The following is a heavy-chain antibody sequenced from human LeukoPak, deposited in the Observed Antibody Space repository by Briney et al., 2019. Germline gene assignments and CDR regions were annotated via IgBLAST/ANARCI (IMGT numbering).Heavy chain of an antibody. Sequence: PGGSLRLSCAASGFSFNRHRMNWVRQAPGKGLEWVSSISSGTSYIYYAESVKGRFTISRDNAKNALFLQMNSLRAEDTAVYYCTKDSGYDYFDHWGQGTLVTVSS. D-gene: IGHD5-12*01. CDR3: TKDSGYDYFDH. J-gene: IGHJ4*02. CDR1: GFSFNRHR. CDR2: ISSGTSYI. V-gene: IGHV3-21*01.